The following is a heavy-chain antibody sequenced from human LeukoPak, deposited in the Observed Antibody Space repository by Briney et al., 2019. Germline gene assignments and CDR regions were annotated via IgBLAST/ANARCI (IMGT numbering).Heavy chain of an antibody. D-gene: IGHD6-19*01. Sequence: GGSLRLSCAASGLTFSNTWMHWVRQAPGKGLVWVSRINNDGSTVYADSVKGRFTISRDNAKNSLYLQMNSLRAEDTAVYYCARDRSGSGWYSLQFGYDAFDIWGQGTMVTVSS. J-gene: IGHJ3*02. CDR1: GLTFSNTW. CDR2: INNDGST. V-gene: IGHV3-74*01. CDR3: ARDRSGSGWYSLQFGYDAFDI.